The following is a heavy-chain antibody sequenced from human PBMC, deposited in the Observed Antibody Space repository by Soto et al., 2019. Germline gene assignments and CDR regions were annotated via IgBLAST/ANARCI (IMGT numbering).Heavy chain of an antibody. Sequence: SVKVSCKASGFTFTSSAMQWVRQARGQRLEWIGWIVVGSGNTNYAQKFQERVTITRDMSTSTAYMELSSLRSEDTAVYYCAAGHVLRYFDWLSPTDYWGQGTLVTVSS. CDR3: AAGHVLRYFDWLSPTDY. J-gene: IGHJ4*02. V-gene: IGHV1-58*02. CDR1: GFTFTSSA. D-gene: IGHD3-9*01. CDR2: IVVGSGNT.